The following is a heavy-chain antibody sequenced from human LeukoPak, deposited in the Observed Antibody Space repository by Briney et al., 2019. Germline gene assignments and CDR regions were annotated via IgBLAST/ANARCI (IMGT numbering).Heavy chain of an antibody. CDR1: GFTFSSYS. CDR2: ISSSSSYI. Sequence: GGSLRLSCAASGFTFSSYSMNWVRQAPGKGLEWVSSISSSSSYIYYADSVKGRFTISRDNAKNSLYLQMNSLRAEDTALYYCAREGGFYDSSGYYDYWGQGTLVTVSS. V-gene: IGHV3-21*04. CDR3: AREGGFYDSSGYYDY. J-gene: IGHJ4*02. D-gene: IGHD3-22*01.